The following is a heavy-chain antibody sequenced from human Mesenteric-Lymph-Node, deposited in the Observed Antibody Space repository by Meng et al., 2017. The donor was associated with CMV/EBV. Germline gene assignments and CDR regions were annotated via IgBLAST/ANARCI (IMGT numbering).Heavy chain of an antibody. V-gene: IGHV4-39*07. CDR1: GGSVSDFNFY. CDR2: VFYSGST. J-gene: IGHJ4*02. D-gene: IGHD2-2*02. CDR3: ARQLYPFGPALSHFDS. Sequence: GSLILSRPFSGGSVSDFNFYWGLLRRPPGKGLEWIWSVFYSGSTFYNPPLKSRIAISVDPSKNQFSLNLNSLTAADTAVYFCARQLYPFGPALSHFDSWGQGTLVTVSS.